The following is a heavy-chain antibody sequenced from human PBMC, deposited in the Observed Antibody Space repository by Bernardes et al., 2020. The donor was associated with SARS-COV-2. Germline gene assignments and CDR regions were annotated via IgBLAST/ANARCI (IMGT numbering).Heavy chain of an antibody. J-gene: IGHJ4*02. CDR2: IHYDDST. V-gene: IGHV3-23*01. D-gene: IGHD3-16*02. Sequence: GGSLRLSCAASGFSFRSSHLTWVRQAPGKGLEWVSAIHYDDSTFYADSVRGRFTISRDNSKNMFYLQMNSLRPEDTAVYYCAKDRRGVGVIVPGEDYWGQGTLVIVSS. CDR3: AKDRRGVGVIVPGEDY. CDR1: GFSFRSSH.